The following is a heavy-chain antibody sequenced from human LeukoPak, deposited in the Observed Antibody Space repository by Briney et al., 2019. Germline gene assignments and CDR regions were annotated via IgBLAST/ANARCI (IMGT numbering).Heavy chain of an antibody. CDR2: VYDVANT. V-gene: IGHV4-4*07. Sequence: SETLSLTCSVSGASIFSYNWSWLRQPAGKGLEWIGRVYDVANTNYNPSLKSRVAMSADTSRNQFFLNLTSVTAADTAMYYCARDRGYNPTLGDWFDPWGRGILVIVSS. CDR1: GASIFSYN. CDR3: ARDRGYNPTLGDWFDP. J-gene: IGHJ5*02. D-gene: IGHD5-24*01.